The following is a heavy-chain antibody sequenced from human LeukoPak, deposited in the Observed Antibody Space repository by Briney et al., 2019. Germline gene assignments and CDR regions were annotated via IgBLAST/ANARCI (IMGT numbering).Heavy chain of an antibody. CDR1: GFSFNNAW. J-gene: IGHJ4*02. Sequence: GGSLRLSCAASGFSFNNAWMSWVRQAPGKGLEWVGRVKTKTDGGTTDYAAPVKGRFTISRDDSKNTLYLQMNSLKTEDTAVYYCTIGISGVTMVRGIIIAFDYWGQGTLVTVSS. CDR2: VKTKTDGGTT. CDR3: TIGISGVTMVRGIIIAFDY. D-gene: IGHD3-10*01. V-gene: IGHV3-15*01.